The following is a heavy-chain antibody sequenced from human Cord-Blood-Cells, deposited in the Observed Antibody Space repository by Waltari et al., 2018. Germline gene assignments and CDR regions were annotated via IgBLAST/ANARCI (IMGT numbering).Heavy chain of an antibody. CDR3: ARDLGGGYYYFEC. D-gene: IGHD3-22*01. Sequence: QVHLQESGPGLVKPSGTLSLTCAVSGGSISSINWWSWVRQPPGKGLEWIGEIYHSVSTNYNRSVKSRVTISVDKCKTQLSLKLSCVTAADTAVYYCARDLGGGYYYFECWGQGTLVTVSS. CDR2: IYHSVST. J-gene: IGHJ4*02. V-gene: IGHV4-4*02. CDR1: GGSISSINW.